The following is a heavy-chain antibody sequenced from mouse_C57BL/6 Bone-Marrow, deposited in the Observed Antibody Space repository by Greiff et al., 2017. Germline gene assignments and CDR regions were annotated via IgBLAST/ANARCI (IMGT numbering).Heavy chain of an antibody. CDR3: ARRHITTVVPFDY. Sequence: EVHLVESGGDLVKPGGSLKLSCAASGFTFSSYGMSWVRQTPDKRLEWVATISSGGSYTYSPDSVKGRFTISRDNAKNTLYLQMSSLKSEDTAMYYCARRHITTVVPFDYWGQGTTLTVSS. CDR1: GFTFSSYG. J-gene: IGHJ2*01. V-gene: IGHV5-6*01. CDR2: ISSGGSYT. D-gene: IGHD1-1*01.